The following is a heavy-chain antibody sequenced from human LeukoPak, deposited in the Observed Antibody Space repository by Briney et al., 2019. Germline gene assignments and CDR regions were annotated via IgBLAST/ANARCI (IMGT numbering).Heavy chain of an antibody. V-gene: IGHV3-7*03. Sequence: GGSLRLSCAASGFTFSSYWMNWARQAPGKGLEWVASINHNENVNYYVNSVKGRFTISRDNAKNSLYPQMSNLRAEDTAVYFCARGGGLDVWGQGATVTVSS. J-gene: IGHJ6*02. CDR3: ARGGGLDV. CDR1: GFTFSSYW. D-gene: IGHD3-16*01. CDR2: INHNENVN.